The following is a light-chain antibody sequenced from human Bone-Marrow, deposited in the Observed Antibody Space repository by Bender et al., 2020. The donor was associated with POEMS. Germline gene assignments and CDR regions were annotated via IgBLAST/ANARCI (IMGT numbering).Light chain of an antibody. CDR1: STYVGLYTL. J-gene: IGLJ1*01. CDR3: CSYAGSSYV. CDR2: GGT. V-gene: IGLV2-23*01. Sequence: QSALTQPASVAGSPGQSITISCTGISTYVGLYTLVSWYQQHPCKAPKLIMSGGTERPSGVSHRFSGSKAGNTASLTISGLRAEDEADFYCCSYAGSSYVFGTGTTVSVL.